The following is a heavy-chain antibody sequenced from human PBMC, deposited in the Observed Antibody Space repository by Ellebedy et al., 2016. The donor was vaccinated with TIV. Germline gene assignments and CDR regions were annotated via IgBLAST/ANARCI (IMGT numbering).Heavy chain of an antibody. CDR3: ARGGSSGSSDY. D-gene: IGHD3-10*01. Sequence: GGSLRLXXVASGSTFSSHGIYWVRQAPGKGLEWVAVISSDGSNKYYADSVKGRFTISRDNSKNTLYLQMNSLRTDDMAVYYCARGGSSGSSDYWGQGTLVTVSS. V-gene: IGHV3-30*03. CDR2: ISSDGSNK. J-gene: IGHJ4*02. CDR1: GSTFSSHG.